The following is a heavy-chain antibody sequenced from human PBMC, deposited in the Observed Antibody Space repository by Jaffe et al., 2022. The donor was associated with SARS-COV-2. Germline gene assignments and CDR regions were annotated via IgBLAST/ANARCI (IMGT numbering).Heavy chain of an antibody. J-gene: IGHJ1*01. CDR1: GFTLSHYA. V-gene: IGHV3-30*04. Sequence: QVQLEESGGGVVQPGGSLRLSCAVSGFTLSHYAMHWVRQAPGKGLEWVAVISYDGTNKYYADSVKGRFTISRDNSKNTLYLQMNSLRAEDTAVYFCARDGDTYGIAEYFRHWGQGTLVTVSS. CDR3: ARDGDTYGIAEYFRH. CDR2: ISYDGTNK. D-gene: IGHD5-18*01.